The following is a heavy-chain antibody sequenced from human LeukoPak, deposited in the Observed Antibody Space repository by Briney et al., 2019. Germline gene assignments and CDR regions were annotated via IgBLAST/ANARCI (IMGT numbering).Heavy chain of an antibody. D-gene: IGHD6-13*01. J-gene: IGHJ4*02. CDR3: AREGDSTGWYRPAFRLIDC. CDR1: GYTFTSYG. CDR2: ISGYNAET. Sequence: ASVKVSCKTSGYTFTSYGLYWVRQAPGQGLEWMGWISGYNAETNYARKFQGRVTMTTDTSTTTAYMELTSLTSDDTALYYCAREGDSTGWYRPAFRLIDCWGQGTMVTVSS. V-gene: IGHV1-18*01.